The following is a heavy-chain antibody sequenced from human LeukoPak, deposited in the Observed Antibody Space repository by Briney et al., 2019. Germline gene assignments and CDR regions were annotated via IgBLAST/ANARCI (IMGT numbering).Heavy chain of an antibody. CDR1: GFSFSTYS. Sequence: GGSLRLSCAASGFSFSTYSMNWVRQAPGKGLEWISYISRSSDTKYYADSVKGRFTISRDNGKNSLNLQMNSLRDEDTAVYYCARGRPHGNDYWGQGTLVTVSS. J-gene: IGHJ4*02. D-gene: IGHD4-23*01. CDR2: ISRSSDTK. V-gene: IGHV3-48*02. CDR3: ARGRPHGNDY.